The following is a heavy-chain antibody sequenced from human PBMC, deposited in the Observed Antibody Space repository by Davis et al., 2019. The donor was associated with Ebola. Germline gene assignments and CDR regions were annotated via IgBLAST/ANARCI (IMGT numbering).Heavy chain of an antibody. CDR1: GFTFSSYG. CDR3: ARNDVVVVAATRYYGMDV. Sequence: GESLKISCAASGFTFSSYGMHWVRQAPGKGLEWVAVIWYDGSNKYYADSVKGRFTISRDNSKNTLYLQMNSLRAEDTAVYYCARNDVVVVAATRYYGMDVWGQGTTVTVSS. V-gene: IGHV3-33*08. D-gene: IGHD2-15*01. J-gene: IGHJ6*02. CDR2: IWYDGSNK.